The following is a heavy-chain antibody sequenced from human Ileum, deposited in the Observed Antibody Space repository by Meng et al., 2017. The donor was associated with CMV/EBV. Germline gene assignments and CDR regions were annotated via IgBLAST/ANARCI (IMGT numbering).Heavy chain of an antibody. CDR1: GFTFSSYS. Sequence: GGSLRLSCAASGFTFSSYSMNWVRQAPGKGLDWVSSISSSSSYIYYADSVKCRFTISRDNAKNTLDLHMNSLRVEHTAGYHCAKGWSRDLDSWGQGVLVTVSS. J-gene: IGHJ4*02. CDR3: AKGWSRDLDS. V-gene: IGHV3-21*04. CDR2: ISSSSSYI.